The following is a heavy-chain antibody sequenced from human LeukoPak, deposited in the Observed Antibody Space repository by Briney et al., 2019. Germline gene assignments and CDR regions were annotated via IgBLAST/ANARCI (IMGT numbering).Heavy chain of an antibody. CDR3: ARRVGGYCSSTSCHVGAFDI. Sequence: PSQTLSLTCTVSGGSISSGSYYWSWIRQPAGKGLEWIGRIYTSGSTNYNPSLKSRVTISVDTSKNQFSLKLSSVTAADTAVYYCARRVGGYCSSTSCHVGAFDIWGQGTMVTVSS. CDR1: GGSISSGSYY. CDR2: IYTSGST. V-gene: IGHV4-61*02. J-gene: IGHJ3*02. D-gene: IGHD2-2*01.